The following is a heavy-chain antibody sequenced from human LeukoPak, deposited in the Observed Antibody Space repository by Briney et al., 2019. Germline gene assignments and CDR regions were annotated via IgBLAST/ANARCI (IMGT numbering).Heavy chain of an antibody. CDR3: AREIKIQGFRAFDF. V-gene: IGHV3-74*01. D-gene: IGHD3-10*01. CDR2: INDGGTYT. Sequence: PGGSLRLSCAASGFAFREYWMHWVRQTPGTGLMWVARINDGGTYTAYADSVKGRFTVSRDNAENTLYLQMNTLRVEDTAIYYCAREIKIQGFRAFDFWGQGTPVTVSS. CDR1: GFAFREYW. J-gene: IGHJ4*02.